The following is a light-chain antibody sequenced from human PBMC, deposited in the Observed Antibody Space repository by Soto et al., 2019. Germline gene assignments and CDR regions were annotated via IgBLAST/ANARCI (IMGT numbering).Light chain of an antibody. CDR1: SSDVGGYNY. J-gene: IGLJ2*01. CDR3: SSYRSSSTPVV. CDR2: DVI. Sequence: QSALTQPASESGSPGQSITISCTGTSSDVGGYNYVSWYQQHPGKAPKLMIYDVINRPSGVSNRFSGSKSGNTASLTISGLQAEDEADYYCSSYRSSSTPVVFGGGTKLTVL. V-gene: IGLV2-14*03.